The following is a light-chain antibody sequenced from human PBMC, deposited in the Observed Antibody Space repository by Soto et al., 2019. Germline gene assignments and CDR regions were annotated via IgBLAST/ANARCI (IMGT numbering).Light chain of an antibody. V-gene: IGLV2-14*01. CDR1: SSDIGGYNY. CDR2: DVT. Sequence: QSVLTQPASVSGSPGQSITISCTGSSSDIGGYNYVSWYQQHPGKAPKLIIYDVTYRPSGLSYRFSASKSGSTASLTISGLQPEDEADYDCSSYSGSTTHILFGGGTKLTVL. J-gene: IGLJ2*01. CDR3: SSYSGSTTHIL.